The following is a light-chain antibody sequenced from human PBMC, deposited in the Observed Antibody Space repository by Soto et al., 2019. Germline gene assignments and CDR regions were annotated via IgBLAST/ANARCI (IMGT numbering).Light chain of an antibody. CDR3: QQYHSYPLT. Sequence: DIQMTQSPSTLSASVGDRVTITCRASQSISSWLAWYQQKPGKAPKLLIYKASSLESGVPSSFSGSGSGTEFTLTISSLQPDDFATYYCQQYHSYPLTFGGGTKVEVK. CDR1: QSISSW. V-gene: IGKV1-5*03. J-gene: IGKJ4*01. CDR2: KAS.